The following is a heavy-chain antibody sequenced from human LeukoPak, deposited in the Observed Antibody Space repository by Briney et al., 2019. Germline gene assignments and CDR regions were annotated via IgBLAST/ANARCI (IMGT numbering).Heavy chain of an antibody. CDR1: GFTFSSYA. V-gene: IGHV3-23*01. CDR2: ISGSGGST. CDR3: AKKRGSSQGTYYFDY. Sequence: GGSLRLSCAASGFTFSSYAMSWVRQAPGKGLEWVSAISGSGGSTYYADSVKGRFTIFRDNSKNTLYLQMNSLRAEDTAVYYCAKKRGSSQGTYYFDYWGQGTLVTVSS. J-gene: IGHJ4*02. D-gene: IGHD3-10*01.